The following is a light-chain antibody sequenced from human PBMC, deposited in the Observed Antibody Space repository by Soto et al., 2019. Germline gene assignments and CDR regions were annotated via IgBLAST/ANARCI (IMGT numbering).Light chain of an antibody. CDR2: DTA. J-gene: IGKJ4*01. CDR1: QDVSHY. V-gene: IGKV3-11*01. CDR3: QQRSTCTPFT. Sequence: EIVLTQSPATLSVSPGESAALSCRASQDVSHYVSWYRQIPGQAPRLLIFDTANRAAGSPHSFRGSGSGTHFTLTISSLEPYDFAAYYCQQRSTCTPFTFGGGTKVEIK.